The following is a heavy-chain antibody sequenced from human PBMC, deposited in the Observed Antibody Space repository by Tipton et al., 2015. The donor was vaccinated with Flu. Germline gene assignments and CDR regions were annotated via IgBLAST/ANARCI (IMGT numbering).Heavy chain of an antibody. D-gene: IGHD3-10*01. CDR1: GFTFSSYS. V-gene: IGHV3-21*01. Sequence: GSLRLSCAAPGFTFSSYSMNWVRQAPGKGLEWVSSISSSSSYIYYADSVKGRFTISRDNAKNSLYLQMNSLRAEDTAVYYCARVGYGSGSYWAPFDYWGQGTLVTVSS. CDR2: ISSSSSYI. CDR3: ARVGYGSGSYWAPFDY. J-gene: IGHJ4*02.